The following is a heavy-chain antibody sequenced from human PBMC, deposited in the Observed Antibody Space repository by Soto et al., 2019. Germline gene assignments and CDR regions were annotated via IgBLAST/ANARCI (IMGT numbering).Heavy chain of an antibody. CDR1: GYTFTAYY. CDR3: ARDRPFDY. V-gene: IGHV1-2*02. Sequence: ASVKVSCKASGYTFTAYYMHWVRQAPGQGLEWMGWINPHSGDTNYAQKFQGRVTMTRDTSVSTAYMELSRLRSDDTAVFYCARDRPFDYWGQGTLVTVSS. J-gene: IGHJ4*02. CDR2: INPHSGDT.